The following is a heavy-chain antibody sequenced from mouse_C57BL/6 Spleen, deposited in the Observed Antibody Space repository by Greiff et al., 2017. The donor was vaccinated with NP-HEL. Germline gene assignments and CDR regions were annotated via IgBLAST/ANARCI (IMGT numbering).Heavy chain of an antibody. CDR3: ARYGSSYPLDY. Sequence: EVHLVESGGGLVKPGGSLKLSCAASGFTFSSYAMSWVRQTPEKRLEWVATISDGGSYTYYPDNVKGRFTISRDNAKNNLYLQLSHLKSEDTAMYYCARYGSSYPLDYWGKGTTLTVSS. CDR1: GFTFSSYA. J-gene: IGHJ2*01. CDR2: ISDGGSYT. D-gene: IGHD1-1*01. V-gene: IGHV5-4*01.